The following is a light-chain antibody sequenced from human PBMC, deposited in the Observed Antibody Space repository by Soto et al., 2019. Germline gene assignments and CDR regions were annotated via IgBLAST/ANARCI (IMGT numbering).Light chain of an antibody. CDR1: QSISTW. J-gene: IGKJ4*01. CDR3: QQYNNYPLT. CDR2: KAS. Sequence: DIQMTQSPSTLSASVGDRVTITCRASQSISTWLAWYQQKPGKAPKLLIYKASSLEGGVPSRFSGIGSGTECNITISSLQPDDFATYYCQQYNNYPLTFGGGTTVDSK. V-gene: IGKV1-5*03.